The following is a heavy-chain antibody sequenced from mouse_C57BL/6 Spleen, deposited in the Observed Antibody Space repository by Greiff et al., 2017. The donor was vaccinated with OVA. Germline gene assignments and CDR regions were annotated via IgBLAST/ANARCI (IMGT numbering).Heavy chain of an antibody. V-gene: IGHV1-22*01. Sequence: EVQLQESGPELVKPGASVKMSCKASGYTFTDYNMHWVKQSHGKSLEWIGYINPNNGGTSYNQKFKGKATLTVNKSSSTAYMELRSLTSEDSAVYYWARRALYYGNYDYAMDYWGQGTSVTVSS. D-gene: IGHD2-1*01. J-gene: IGHJ4*01. CDR3: ARRALYYGNYDYAMDY. CDR2: INPNNGGT. CDR1: GYTFTDYN.